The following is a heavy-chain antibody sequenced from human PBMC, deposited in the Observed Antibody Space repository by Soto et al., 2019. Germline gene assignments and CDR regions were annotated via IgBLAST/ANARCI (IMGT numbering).Heavy chain of an antibody. V-gene: IGHV4-4*02. D-gene: IGHD3-9*01. CDR1: GGSISRSNW. Sequence: QVQLQESGPGLVKPSGTLSLTCAVSGGSISRSNWWSWVRQPPGKGLEWIGEIYQSGSTNYHPSLKSRVTISVDKSKNQFSLKLTSLTAADTAVYYCARSITFDWLFFDNWGQGTLVTVSS. CDR3: ARSITFDWLFFDN. J-gene: IGHJ4*02. CDR2: IYQSGST.